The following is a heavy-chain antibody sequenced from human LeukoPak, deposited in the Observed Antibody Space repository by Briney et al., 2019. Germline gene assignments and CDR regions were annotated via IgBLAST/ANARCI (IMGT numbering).Heavy chain of an antibody. CDR1: GFIFSSDE. CDR3: AELGITMIGGV. D-gene: IGHD3-10*02. Sequence: PGGSLRLSWAASGFIFSSDEMSWVRQAPGKGLEWVAYITGSGTTIYYADSVKGRFTISRDNAKNSLYLQMNSLRAEDTAVYYCAELGITMIGGVWGKGTTVTISS. V-gene: IGHV3-48*03. CDR2: ITGSGTTI. J-gene: IGHJ6*04.